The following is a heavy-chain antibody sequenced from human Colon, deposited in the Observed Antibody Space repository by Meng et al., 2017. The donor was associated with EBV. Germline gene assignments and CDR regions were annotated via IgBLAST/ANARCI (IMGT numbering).Heavy chain of an antibody. CDR2: IYYSGST. V-gene: IGHV4-31*03. J-gene: IGHJ4*02. D-gene: IGHD6-19*01. Sequence: HVHPQESGPGLVKPSQTLSLPCTVSGGAASSGGYYWTWIRQHPGKGLEWFGHIYYSGSTFYNPSLKRRVIISIDTSKNQFSLNLRSVTAADTAVYYCARVSSGWDYFDYWGQGTLVTVSS. CDR3: ARVSSGWDYFDY. CDR1: GGAASSGGYY.